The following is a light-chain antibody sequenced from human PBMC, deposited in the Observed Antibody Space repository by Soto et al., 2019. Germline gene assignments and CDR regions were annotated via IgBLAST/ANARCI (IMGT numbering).Light chain of an antibody. Sequence: DIQMTQSPSSLSASFGVIVTITCRSSQSISNYLNWYQQKPGKAPNLLLHTVSRLQSGVPARFSGSGSGTEFTLTISSLQFEDFAVYYCQQYNDWPREMFGQGTKVDIK. J-gene: IGKJ1*01. CDR1: QSISNY. CDR3: QQYNDWPREM. V-gene: IGKV1-39*01. CDR2: TVS.